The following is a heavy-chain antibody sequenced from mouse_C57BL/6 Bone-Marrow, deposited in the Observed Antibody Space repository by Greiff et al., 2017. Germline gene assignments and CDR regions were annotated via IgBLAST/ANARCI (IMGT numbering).Heavy chain of an antibody. J-gene: IGHJ4*01. V-gene: IGHV5-9-1*02. CDR1: GFTFSSYA. CDR3: TRVGYDDYAMDY. Sequence: EVHLVESGEGLVKPGGSLKLSCAASGFTFSSYAMSWVRQTPEKRLEWVAYISSGGDYIYYADTVKGRFTISRDNARNTLYLQMSSLKSEDTAMYYCTRVGYDDYAMDYWGQGTSVTVSS. D-gene: IGHD2-12*01. CDR2: ISSGGDYI.